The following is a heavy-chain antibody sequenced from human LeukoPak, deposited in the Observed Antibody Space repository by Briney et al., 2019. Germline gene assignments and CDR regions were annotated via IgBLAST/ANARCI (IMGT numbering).Heavy chain of an antibody. J-gene: IGHJ4*02. CDR1: GGSFSSYY. D-gene: IGHD3-22*01. V-gene: IGHV4-59*01. Sequence: KPSETLSLTCAVYGGSFSSYYWSWIRQPPGKGLEWIGYIYYSGSTNYNPSLKSRVTISVDTSKNQFSLRLSSVTAADTAVYYCARVTGYMIEDYFDYWGQGTLVTVSS. CDR3: ARVTGYMIEDYFDY. CDR2: IYYSGST.